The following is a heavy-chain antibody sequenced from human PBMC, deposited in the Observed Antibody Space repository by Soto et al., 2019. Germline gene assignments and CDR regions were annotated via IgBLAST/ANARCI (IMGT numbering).Heavy chain of an antibody. J-gene: IGHJ4*02. D-gene: IGHD3-22*01. CDR3: ASPYYYDSSGYYYV. V-gene: IGHV1-69*01. CDR2: IMPIFGTA. Sequence: QVQLVQSGAEVKKPGSSVKVSCKASGGTVSSYAISWVRQAPGQGLEWMGGIMPIFGTANYAQKSQGRVTITADESTNTPYMELSSLRSEDTAVYYCASPYYYDSSGYYYVWGQGTLVTVSS. CDR1: GGTVSSYA.